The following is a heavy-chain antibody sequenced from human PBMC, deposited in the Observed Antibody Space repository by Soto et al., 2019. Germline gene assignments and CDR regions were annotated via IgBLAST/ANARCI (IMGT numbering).Heavy chain of an antibody. J-gene: IGHJ4*02. V-gene: IGHV4-39*01. CDR3: ARHGGRWELLPYYFDY. D-gene: IGHD1-26*01. CDR1: GGXIXRSSYY. Sequence: ETLSLTCTVSGGXIXRSSYYWGWIRQPPGKGLEWIGSIYYSGSTYYNPSLKSRVTISVDTSKNQFSLKLSSVTAADTAVYYCARHGGRWELLPYYFDYWGQGTLVTVSS. CDR2: IYYSGST.